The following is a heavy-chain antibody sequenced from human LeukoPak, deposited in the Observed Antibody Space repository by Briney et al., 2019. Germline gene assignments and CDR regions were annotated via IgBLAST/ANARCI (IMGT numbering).Heavy chain of an antibody. CDR2: IRADGTEK. J-gene: IGHJ4*02. CDR3: SRRLDY. CDR1: GFIFNNEW. V-gene: IGHV3-7*03. Sequence: GGSLRPSCAASGFIFNNEWMDWVRQAPGKGLEWVANIRADGTEKYYVDSVKGRFTISRDNAKNSLYLQLNSLRVEDTAVYYCSRRLDYWGQGTLVTVSS.